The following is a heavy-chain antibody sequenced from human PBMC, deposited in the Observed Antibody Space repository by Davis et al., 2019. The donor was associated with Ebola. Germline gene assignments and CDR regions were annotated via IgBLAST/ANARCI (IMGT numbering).Heavy chain of an antibody. J-gene: IGHJ4*02. D-gene: IGHD6-19*01. CDR1: GFTFSGSA. CDR2: IRSKANNYAT. CDR3: SLAVASIDY. V-gene: IGHV3-73*01. Sequence: PGGSLRLSCAASGFTFSGSAMHWVRQASGKGLEWVGRIRSKANNYATAYAASVKGRFTISRDDSKNTAYLQMNSLKTEDTAAYYCSLAVASIDYWGQGTLVTVSS.